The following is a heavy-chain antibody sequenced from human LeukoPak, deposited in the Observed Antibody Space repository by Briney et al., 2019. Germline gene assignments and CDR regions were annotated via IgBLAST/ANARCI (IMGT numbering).Heavy chain of an antibody. CDR1: GFTFSSSA. J-gene: IGHJ4*02. D-gene: IGHD3-3*01. Sequence: GGSLRLSCAASGFTFSSSAMSWVRQAPGKGLEWVAVISYDGSNKYYADSLKGRFTISRDNSKNTLYLQMNSLRAEDTAVYYCARDTSPHYDFWSAPDWGQGTLVTVSS. CDR3: ARDTSPHYDFWSAPD. CDR2: ISYDGSNK. V-gene: IGHV3-30*03.